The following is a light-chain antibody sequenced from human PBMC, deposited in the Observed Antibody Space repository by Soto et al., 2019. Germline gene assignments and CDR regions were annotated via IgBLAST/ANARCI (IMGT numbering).Light chain of an antibody. CDR2: DAS. V-gene: IGKV1-5*01. J-gene: IGKJ1*01. CDR3: QQFRT. Sequence: EIQMTQSPSTLSASVGDRVTITCRASQSISSWLAWYQQKPGKAPKLLIYDASSLESGVPSRFSGSGSGTEFTLTISSLQPDDFATYYCQQFRTFGQGTKVEIK. CDR1: QSISSW.